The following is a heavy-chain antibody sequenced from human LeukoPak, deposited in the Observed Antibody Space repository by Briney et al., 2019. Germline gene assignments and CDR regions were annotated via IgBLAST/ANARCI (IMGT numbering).Heavy chain of an antibody. D-gene: IGHD3-10*02. CDR2: ISSGGITI. V-gene: IGHV3-11*04. CDR3: AELGITMIGGV. Sequence: GGSLRLSCAASTFSLSGYYMSWLRQAPGRGVEWVSYISSGGITIYYADSGQGRFTISRDNAKNSLYLQMNSLRAEDTAVYYCAELGITMIGGVWGKGTTVTISS. J-gene: IGHJ6*04. CDR1: TFSLSGYY.